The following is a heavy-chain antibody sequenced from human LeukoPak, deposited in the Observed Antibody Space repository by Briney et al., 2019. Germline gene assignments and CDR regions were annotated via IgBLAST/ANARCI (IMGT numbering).Heavy chain of an antibody. CDR2: ISSSSSYI. CDR3: AMSNYYDSSGYYYYYYGMDV. J-gene: IGHJ6*02. Sequence: GGSLRLSCAASGFTFSNAWMSWVRQAPGKGLEWVSSISSSSSYIYYADSVKGRFTISRDNAKNSLYLQMNSLRAEDTAVYYCAMSNYYDSSGYYYYYYGMDVWGQGTTVTVSS. CDR1: GFTFSNAW. V-gene: IGHV3-21*01. D-gene: IGHD3-22*01.